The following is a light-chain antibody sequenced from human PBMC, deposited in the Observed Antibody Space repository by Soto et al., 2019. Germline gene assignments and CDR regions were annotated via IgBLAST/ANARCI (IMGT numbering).Light chain of an antibody. Sequence: EIVMTQSPATLSVSPGERATLSCRASQSVSSNLAWYQQKPGQAPRLLIYGASSRATGISDRFSGSGSGTDFTLTISRLEPEDFAVYYCQQYGSSPRTFGQGTKVEIK. J-gene: IGKJ1*01. CDR2: GAS. CDR3: QQYGSSPRT. V-gene: IGKV3-20*01. CDR1: QSVSSN.